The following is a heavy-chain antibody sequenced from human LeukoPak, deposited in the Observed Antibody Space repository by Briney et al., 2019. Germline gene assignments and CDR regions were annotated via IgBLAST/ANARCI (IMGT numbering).Heavy chain of an antibody. V-gene: IGHV1-18*01. CDR1: GYTFTSYG. D-gene: IGHD3-10*01. J-gene: IGHJ2*01. CDR3: ASPWGRWFGELIWYFDL. Sequence: GASVKVSCKASGYTFTSYGISWVRQAPGQGLEWMGWISAYNGNTNYAQKLQGRVTMTTDTSTSTAYMELRSLRSDDTAVYYCASPWGRWFGELIWYFDLWGRGTLVTVSS. CDR2: ISAYNGNT.